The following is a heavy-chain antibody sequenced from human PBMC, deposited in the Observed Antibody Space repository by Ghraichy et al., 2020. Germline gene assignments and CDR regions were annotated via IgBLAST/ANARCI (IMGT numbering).Heavy chain of an antibody. CDR1: GGSISSYY. Sequence: SETLSLTCTVSGGSISSYYWSWIRQPPGKGLEWIGYIYYSGSTNYNPSLKSRVTISVDTSKNQFFLKLSSVTAADTAVYYCARSPDTPYSSSWPFDYWGQGTLVTVSS. V-gene: IGHV4-59*01. D-gene: IGHD6-13*01. J-gene: IGHJ4*02. CDR3: ARSPDTPYSSSWPFDY. CDR2: IYYSGST.